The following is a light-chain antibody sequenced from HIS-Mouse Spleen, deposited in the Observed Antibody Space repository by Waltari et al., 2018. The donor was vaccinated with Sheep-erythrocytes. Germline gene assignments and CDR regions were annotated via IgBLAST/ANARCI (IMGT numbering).Light chain of an antibody. CDR1: SSAAGGYNY. V-gene: IGLV2-11*01. Sequence: QSALTQPRPVSGSPGQPVTIPRTGTSSAAGGYNYVPWYQQHPGKAPKLMIYDVSKRPSGVPDRFSGSKSGNTASLTISGLQAEDEADYYCCSYAGSYNHVFATGTKVTVL. CDR2: DVS. J-gene: IGLJ1*01. CDR3: CSYAGSYNHV.